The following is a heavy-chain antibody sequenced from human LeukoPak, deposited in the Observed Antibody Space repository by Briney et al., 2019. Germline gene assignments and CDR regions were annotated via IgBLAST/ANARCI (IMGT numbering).Heavy chain of an antibody. CDR1: GASVSSNTAA. CDR3: ARKGGYGIIDF. D-gene: IGHD5-12*01. V-gene: IGHV6-1*01. CDR2: TYYRSKWYD. J-gene: IGHJ4*02. Sequence: SQTLSLTCAISGASVSSNTAAWNWFRQSPSRGLEWLGRTYYRSKWYDDYELSLKSRISINADTSKNQFSLQLSSVSPEDTAVYFCARKGGYGIIDFWGQGTLVTVSS.